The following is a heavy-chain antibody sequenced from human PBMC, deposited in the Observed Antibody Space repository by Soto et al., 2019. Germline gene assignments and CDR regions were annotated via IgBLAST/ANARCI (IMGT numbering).Heavy chain of an antibody. CDR2: IDPDDSDT. Sequence: PGESLKISCKGSGYSFSKYWIAWVRQMPGKGLEWMGVIDPDDSDTRYSPSFQGQVTISADKSISTAYLQWSSLKASDTAMYYCARLLPTTDTTLAPPTTDYFCLGVWGQGTTVTVSS. V-gene: IGHV5-51*01. D-gene: IGHD1-1*01. CDR3: ARLLPTTDTTLAPPTTDYFCLGV. J-gene: IGHJ6*02. CDR1: GYSFSKYW.